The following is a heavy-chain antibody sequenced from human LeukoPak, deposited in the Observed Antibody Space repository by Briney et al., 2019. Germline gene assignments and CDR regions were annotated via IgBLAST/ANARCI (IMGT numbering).Heavy chain of an antibody. J-gene: IGHJ3*02. V-gene: IGHV1-24*01. CDR3: ATVPDYCSGGSCYSGRAFDI. D-gene: IGHD2-15*01. CDR1: GYTLTELS. Sequence: ASVKVSCKVSGYTLTELSMHWVRQAPGKGLEWMGGLDPEDGETIYAQKFQGRVTMTEDTSTDTAYMELSSLRSEDTAVYYCATVPDYCSGGSCYSGRAFDIWGQGTMVTVSS. CDR2: LDPEDGET.